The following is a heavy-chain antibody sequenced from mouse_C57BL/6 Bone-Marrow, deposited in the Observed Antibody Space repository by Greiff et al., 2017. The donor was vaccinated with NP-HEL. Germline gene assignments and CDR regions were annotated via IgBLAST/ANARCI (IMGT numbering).Heavy chain of an antibody. CDR1: GFTFSDYG. D-gene: IGHD1-1*01. CDR2: ISSGSSTI. J-gene: IGHJ2*01. CDR3: ARHGGITTVVGY. Sequence: EVKVEESGGGLVKPGGSLKLSCAASGFTFSDYGMHWVRQAPEKGLEWVAYISSGSSTIDYADTVKGRFTISRDNAKNTLFLQMTSLRSEDTAMYYCARHGGITTVVGYWGQGTTLTVSS. V-gene: IGHV5-17*01.